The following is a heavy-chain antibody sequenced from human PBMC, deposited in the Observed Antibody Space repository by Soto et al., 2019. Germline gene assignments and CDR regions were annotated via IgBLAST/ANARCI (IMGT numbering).Heavy chain of an antibody. CDR3: ASLPGRGVLRFLEWLFFY. CDR1: GFTFSDYY. Sequence: GGSLRLSCAASGFTFSDYYMSWIRQAPGKGLEWVSYISSSGNTIYYADSVKGRFTISRDNAKNSLYLQMNSLRAEDTAVYHCASLPGRGVLRFLEWLFFYWGQGTLVTVSS. J-gene: IGHJ4*02. V-gene: IGHV3-11*01. D-gene: IGHD3-3*01. CDR2: ISSSGNTI.